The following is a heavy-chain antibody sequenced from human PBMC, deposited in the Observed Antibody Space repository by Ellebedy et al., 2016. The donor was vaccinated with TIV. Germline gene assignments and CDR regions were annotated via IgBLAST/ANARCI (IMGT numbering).Heavy chain of an antibody. V-gene: IGHV3-30-3*01. Sequence: GGSLRLSXAASGFTFSAYSMHWLRQAPGKGLEWVAVISGGADVQYYADSVKGRFTISRDNAKNSLYLQMNSLRAEDTAVYFCARGEGWIDNWGQGTLVTVSS. CDR2: ISGGADVQ. D-gene: IGHD5-24*01. CDR3: ARGEGWIDN. J-gene: IGHJ4*02. CDR1: GFTFSAYS.